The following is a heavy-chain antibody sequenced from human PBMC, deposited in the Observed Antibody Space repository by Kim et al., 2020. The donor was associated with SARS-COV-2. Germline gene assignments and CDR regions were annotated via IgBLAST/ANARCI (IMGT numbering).Heavy chain of an antibody. CDR3: VRDHDWGFDS. V-gene: IGHV3-48*04. CDR1: GFSFSDYN. J-gene: IGHJ3*02. D-gene: IGHD7-27*01. CDR2: ISVGTI. Sequence: GGSLRLSCAASGFSFSDYNMNWVRQSPGKGLDWVSYISVGTIYYADSVKGRFTISRDNAKNSLYLQMNSLRVEDTAVYYCVRDHDWGFDSWGQGTMITVSS.